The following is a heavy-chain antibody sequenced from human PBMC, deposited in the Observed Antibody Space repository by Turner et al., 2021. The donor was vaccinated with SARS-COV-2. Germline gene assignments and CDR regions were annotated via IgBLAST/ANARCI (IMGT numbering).Heavy chain of an antibody. D-gene: IGHD3-3*01. CDR3: ARGTYYDFWSGYYGVYFDY. J-gene: IGHJ4*02. CDR1: GVTFSSYS. V-gene: IGHV3-21*01. CDR2: ISSRSSYI. Sequence: EVQLVESGGGLVQAGGSLRLSCAASGVTFSSYSMNWVRQAPGKGLEWVSSISSRSSYIYYADSVKGRFTISRDNAKNSLYLQMNSLRAEDTAVYYCARGTYYDFWSGYYGVYFDYWGQGTLVTVSS.